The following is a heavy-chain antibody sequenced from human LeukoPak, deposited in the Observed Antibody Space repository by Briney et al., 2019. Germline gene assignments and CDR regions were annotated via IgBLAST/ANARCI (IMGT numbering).Heavy chain of an antibody. V-gene: IGHV1-69*04. D-gene: IGHD4-23*01. CDR3: AGDPPEDYGGNWFDP. Sequence: ASVKVSCKASGGTFSSYAISWVRQAPGQGLEWMGRIIPILGIANYAQKFQGRVTITADKSTSTAYMELSSLRSEDTAVYYCAGDPPEDYGGNWFDPWGQGTLVTVSS. CDR1: GGTFSSYA. J-gene: IGHJ5*02. CDR2: IIPILGIA.